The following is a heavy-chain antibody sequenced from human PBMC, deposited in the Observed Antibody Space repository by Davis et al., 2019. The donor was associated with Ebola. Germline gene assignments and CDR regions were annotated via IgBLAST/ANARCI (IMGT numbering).Heavy chain of an antibody. D-gene: IGHD3-3*01. J-gene: IGHJ6*04. V-gene: IGHV1-8*01. CDR2: MNPNSGNT. Sequence: ASVKVSCKPSGGTFTNYAVNWVRQATGQGLEWVGWMNPNSGNTGYAQKFQGRVTMTRNTSINTAYMELRSLRAEDTAVYYCAKSGLSFGVVKYHYGMDAWGKGTTVTVSS. CDR3: AKSGLSFGVVKYHYGMDA. CDR1: GGTFTNYA.